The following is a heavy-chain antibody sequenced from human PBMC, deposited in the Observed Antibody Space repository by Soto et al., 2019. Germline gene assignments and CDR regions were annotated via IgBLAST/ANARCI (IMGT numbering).Heavy chain of an antibody. CDR3: AKTIHGNAFDI. V-gene: IGHV3-30*18. CDR2: ITYDGSNK. Sequence: QVQLVESGGGVVQPGRSLRLSCAASEFTFSSYGMHWVRQAPGKGLEWVAVITYDGSNKYYADSVKGRFTISRDNSKNTLYLQMNSLRAEDTAVYYCAKTIHGNAFDIWGQGTMVTVSS. J-gene: IGHJ3*02. D-gene: IGHD3-9*01. CDR1: EFTFSSYG.